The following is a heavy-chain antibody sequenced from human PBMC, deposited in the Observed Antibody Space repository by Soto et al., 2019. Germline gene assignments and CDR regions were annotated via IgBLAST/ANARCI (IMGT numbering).Heavy chain of an antibody. V-gene: IGHV3-30-3*01. CDR3: ASGDREDILVVVGARPGEYGIDI. D-gene: IGHD2-15*01. J-gene: IGHJ6*02. CDR2: IANDGSNA. CDR1: GFTFRNHA. Sequence: QVQLVESGGGVVQPGGSLRLSCAASGFTFRNHAMHWVRQPPGKGLQCLAVIANDGSNASYRDSVKGRFTISRDNSKNSLYLHMNSRRSEDTGVYYCASGDREDILVVVGARPGEYGIDIWGQGTTVTVSS.